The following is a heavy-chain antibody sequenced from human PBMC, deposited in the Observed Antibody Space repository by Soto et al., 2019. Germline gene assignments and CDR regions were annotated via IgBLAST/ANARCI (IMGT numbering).Heavy chain of an antibody. Sequence: QVQLQESGPGLVKPSQTLSLTCTVSGGSISSGGYYWSWIRQHPGKGLEWIGYIYYSGSTYYNPSLKSRVTLSVDTSKNQFSLKLSSVTAANTAVYYCARTDPPPRYDFGYWGQGTLVTVSS. CDR1: GGSISSGGYY. CDR2: IYYSGST. V-gene: IGHV4-31*03. J-gene: IGHJ4*02. CDR3: ARTDPPPRYDFGY. D-gene: IGHD3-3*01.